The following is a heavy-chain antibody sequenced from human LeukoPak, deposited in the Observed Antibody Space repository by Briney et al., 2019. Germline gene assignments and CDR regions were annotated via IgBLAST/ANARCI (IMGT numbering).Heavy chain of an antibody. D-gene: IGHD3-10*01. CDR2: ISSSGSTI. CDR3: ARSRDGSGDYYYYGMDV. Sequence: GGSLRLSCAASGFTFSDYYMSWIRQAPGKGLEWVSYISSSGSTIYYADSVKGRFIISRDNAKNSLYLQMNSLRAEDTAVYYCARSRDGSGDYYYYGMDVWGQGTTVTVSS. V-gene: IGHV3-11*01. J-gene: IGHJ6*02. CDR1: GFTFSDYY.